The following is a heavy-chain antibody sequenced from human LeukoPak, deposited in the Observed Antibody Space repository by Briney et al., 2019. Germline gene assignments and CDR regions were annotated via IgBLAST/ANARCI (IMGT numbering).Heavy chain of an antibody. J-gene: IGHJ6*03. D-gene: IGHD2-2*01. CDR3: ARDSSEMSYNYYYYYMDV. Sequence: GGSLRLSCAASGFTFSSYEMNWVRQAPGKGLEWVSYISSSGSTIFYADSVKGRFTISRDNAKNSLYLQMNSLRAEDTAVYYCARDSSEMSYNYYYYYMDVWGKGTTVTVSS. V-gene: IGHV3-48*03. CDR1: GFTFSSYE. CDR2: ISSSGSTI.